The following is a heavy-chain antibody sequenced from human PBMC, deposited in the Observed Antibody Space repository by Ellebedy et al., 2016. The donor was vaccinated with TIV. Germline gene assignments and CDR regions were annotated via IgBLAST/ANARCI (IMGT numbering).Heavy chain of an antibody. V-gene: IGHV3-53*01. Sequence: GGSLRLXXVASGVTVTSNYMSWVRQAPGKGLEGVSVIYGGGSMFYADSVKGRFTIARDDSKNTLYLQMNSLRVEDTAVYYCARGINAPSLDAFDLWGQGTMVTVSS. CDR3: ARGINAPSLDAFDL. D-gene: IGHD3-16*01. CDR2: IYGGGSM. J-gene: IGHJ3*01. CDR1: GVTVTSNY.